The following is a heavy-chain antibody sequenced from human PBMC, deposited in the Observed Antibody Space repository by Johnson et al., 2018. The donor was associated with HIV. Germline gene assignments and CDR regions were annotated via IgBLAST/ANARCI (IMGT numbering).Heavy chain of an antibody. V-gene: IGHV3-30*14. Sequence: QVQLVESGGGVVQAGRSLRLSCAASGFSLSSYALHWVRQAPGKGLEWVAVVSYETTNKHYADSVKGRFTISRDNSKNTLYLQMNSLRAEDTAVYYCAGITGTDDAFDIWGQGTMVTVSS. CDR2: VSYETTNK. J-gene: IGHJ3*02. D-gene: IGHD1-20*01. CDR3: AGITGTDDAFDI. CDR1: GFSLSSYA.